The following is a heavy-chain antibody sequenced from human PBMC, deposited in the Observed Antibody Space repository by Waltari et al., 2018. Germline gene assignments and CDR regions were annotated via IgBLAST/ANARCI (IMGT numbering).Heavy chain of an antibody. CDR1: GYTLTELS. D-gene: IGHD6-13*01. CDR3: ATDSRWYSSSFFEL. Sequence: QVQLVQSGSEVKKPGASVKVSCKVSGYTLTELSIHWVRQAPGKGLEWMGGVGPEDRETSYSQKFQGRGNMREDRSTETAYMEMRSMGSEDTAVYYWATDSRWYSSSFFELWGGGTLVTVSS. CDR2: VGPEDRET. J-gene: IGHJ2*01. V-gene: IGHV1-24*01.